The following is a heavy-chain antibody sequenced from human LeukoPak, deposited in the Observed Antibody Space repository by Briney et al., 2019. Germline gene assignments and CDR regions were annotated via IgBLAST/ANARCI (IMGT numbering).Heavy chain of an antibody. Sequence: PGGSLRLSCAASGFTFSSYAMRWVRQAPGKGLEWVSAISPSSGTFYADSVKGRFTISRDNSKNTLYLQMNSLRAEDTAVYYCGKEVERHFDLRYWGQGTPVTVSS. V-gene: IGHV3-23*01. J-gene: IGHJ4*02. CDR1: GFTFSSYA. CDR3: GKEVERHFDLRY. D-gene: IGHD2-15*01. CDR2: ISPSSGT.